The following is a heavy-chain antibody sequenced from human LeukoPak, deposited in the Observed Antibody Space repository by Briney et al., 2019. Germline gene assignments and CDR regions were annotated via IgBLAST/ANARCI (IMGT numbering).Heavy chain of an antibody. D-gene: IGHD6-19*01. V-gene: IGHV3-48*03. Sequence: GGTLRLSCAASGFTFSSYEMNWVRQGPGKGPEWVSYINSSESIISYADSVKGRFTISRDNAKNSLYLQMNSLRAEDTAVYYCASILAVAGSDAFDIWGQGTMVTVSS. CDR2: INSSESII. CDR3: ASILAVAGSDAFDI. J-gene: IGHJ3*02. CDR1: GFTFSSYE.